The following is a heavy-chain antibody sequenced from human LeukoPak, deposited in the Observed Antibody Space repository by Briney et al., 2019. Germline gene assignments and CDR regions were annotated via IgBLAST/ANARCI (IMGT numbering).Heavy chain of an antibody. D-gene: IGHD2-2*02. CDR1: GGSISSYY. CDR2: IYYSGST. Sequence: KSSETLSLTCTVSGGSISSYYWSWIRQPPGKGLEWIGYIYYSGSTNYNPSLKSRVTISVDTSKNQFSLKLSSVTAADTAVYYCARGPYQLLYPDYWGQGTLVTVSS. CDR3: ARGPYQLLYPDY. V-gene: IGHV4-59*08. J-gene: IGHJ4*02.